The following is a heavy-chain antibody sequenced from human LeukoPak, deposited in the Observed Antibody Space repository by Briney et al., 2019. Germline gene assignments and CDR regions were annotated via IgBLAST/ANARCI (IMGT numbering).Heavy chain of an antibody. J-gene: IGHJ4*02. CDR2: ISGSGGST. D-gene: IGHD4-17*01. Sequence: GGSLRLSCAASGFTFSSYVMSWVRQAPGKGLEWVSVISGSGGSTYYADFVKGRFTISRDNSKNTLYLQMNSLRAEDTAVYCCAKQSFGQPQIGDPPGWWGQGTLVTVSS. CDR1: GFTFSSYV. V-gene: IGHV3-23*01. CDR3: AKQSFGQPQIGDPPGW.